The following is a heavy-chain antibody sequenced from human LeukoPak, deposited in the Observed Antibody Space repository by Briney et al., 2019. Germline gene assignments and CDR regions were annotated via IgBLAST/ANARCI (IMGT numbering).Heavy chain of an antibody. Sequence: GASVKVSCKASGYTFTDFAMSWVRQAPGQGLEWMGKISVYNGHTNSVQKFQGRVTMTRDTSTSTAYMELMILRPDDTAVYFCARNGDPGPYYFDFWGQGTLVTVSS. J-gene: IGHJ4*02. D-gene: IGHD2-21*02. CDR2: ISVYNGHT. V-gene: IGHV1-18*01. CDR1: GYTFTDFA. CDR3: ARNGDPGPYYFDF.